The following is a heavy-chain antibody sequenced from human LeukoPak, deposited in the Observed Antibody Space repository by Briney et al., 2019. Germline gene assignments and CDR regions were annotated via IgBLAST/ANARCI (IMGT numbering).Heavy chain of an antibody. Sequence: GRSLRLSCVASGFTFSNYNMNWVRQAPGKGLEWVSSISTSSAYTYYADSVKGRFTISRDTAKNSLYLQMNSLRAEDTAVYYCARPLYSAYDLCYWGQGTLVTVSS. J-gene: IGHJ4*02. CDR2: ISTSSAYT. CDR1: GFTFSNYN. V-gene: IGHV3-21*01. D-gene: IGHD5-12*01. CDR3: ARPLYSAYDLCY.